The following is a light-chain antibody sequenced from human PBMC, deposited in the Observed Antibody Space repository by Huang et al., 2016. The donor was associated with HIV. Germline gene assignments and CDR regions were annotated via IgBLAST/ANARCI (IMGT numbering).Light chain of an antibody. J-gene: IGKJ5*01. V-gene: IGKV1-39*01. Sequence: DIQMTQSPPSLSASVGDSVTIACRASQNVNTYLTWNQQKPGQAPRLLIFAASRLRSGVPSRFSGSGSGTEFTLTISSLQLEDFATYYCQQRFSTTITFGQGTRLDIK. CDR3: QQRFSTTIT. CDR1: QNVNTY. CDR2: AAS.